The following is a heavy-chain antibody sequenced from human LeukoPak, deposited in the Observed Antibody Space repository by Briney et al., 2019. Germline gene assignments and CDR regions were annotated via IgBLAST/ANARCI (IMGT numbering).Heavy chain of an antibody. CDR3: ARRAAAVRCFDY. D-gene: IGHD6-13*01. Sequence: PGGSLRLSCAVSGFTFSDYYMSWIRQAPGKGLEWVSYISSGGSTISHADSVKGRFTISRDNAENSLYLQMNSLRAEDTAVYYCARRAAAVRCFDYWGQGTLVTVSS. CDR1: GFTFSDYY. J-gene: IGHJ4*02. CDR2: ISSGGSTI. V-gene: IGHV3-11*01.